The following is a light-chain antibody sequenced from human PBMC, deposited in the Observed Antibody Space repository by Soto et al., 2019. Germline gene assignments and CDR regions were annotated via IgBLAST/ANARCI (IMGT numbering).Light chain of an antibody. CDR1: QGISSY. J-gene: IGKJ4*01. Sequence: DIQLTQSPSFLSASVGDRVTITCRASQGISSYLAWYQLKPGKAPKVQIYAASTLQSGVPSRFSGSGYGTEFTLTISSLQPEDFATYYCHQLNSYPLTFGGGTTVEI. CDR2: AAS. CDR3: HQLNSYPLT. V-gene: IGKV1-9*01.